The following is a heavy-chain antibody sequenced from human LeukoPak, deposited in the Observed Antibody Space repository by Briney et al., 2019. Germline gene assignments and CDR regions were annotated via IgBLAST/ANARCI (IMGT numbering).Heavy chain of an antibody. Sequence: GGSLRLSCAASGFTFSDYYMTWIRQAPGKGLEWVSYISSSGSTMYYADSVKGRFTISKDNAKNSLYLQMNSLRAEDTAVYFCARERQLALDYWGQGTLVTVSS. CDR3: ARERQLALDY. CDR1: GFTFSDYY. CDR2: ISSSGSTM. V-gene: IGHV3-11*01. J-gene: IGHJ4*02. D-gene: IGHD6-6*01.